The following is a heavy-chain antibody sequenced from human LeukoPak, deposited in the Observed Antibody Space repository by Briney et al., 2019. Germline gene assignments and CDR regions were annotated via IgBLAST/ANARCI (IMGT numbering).Heavy chain of an antibody. CDR1: SGSISNRNYY. Sequence: PSETLSLTCTVSSGSISNRNYYWGWIRQPPGKGLEWIGSIYYSGSTYYNPSLKSRVTISVDTSKNQFSLKLSSVTAADAAVYYCAVVGDTKGDLRLDYWGQGTQVIVSS. D-gene: IGHD1-26*01. V-gene: IGHV4-39*07. CDR2: IYYSGST. CDR3: AVVGDTKGDLRLDY. J-gene: IGHJ4*02.